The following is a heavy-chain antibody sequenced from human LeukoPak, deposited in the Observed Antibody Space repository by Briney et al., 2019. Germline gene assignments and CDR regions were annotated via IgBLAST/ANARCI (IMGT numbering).Heavy chain of an antibody. CDR3: AKAALITMVRGVITYYFDY. V-gene: IGHV3-23*01. CDR2: ISGSGGST. D-gene: IGHD3-10*01. Sequence: GGSLRLSCAASGFTFSSYAMSWVRQAPGKGLEWVSAISGSGGSTYYADSVKGRFTISRDNSKNTLYLQMNSLRAEDTAVYYCAKAALITMVRGVITYYFDYWGQGTLVTVSS. CDR1: GFTFSSYA. J-gene: IGHJ4*02.